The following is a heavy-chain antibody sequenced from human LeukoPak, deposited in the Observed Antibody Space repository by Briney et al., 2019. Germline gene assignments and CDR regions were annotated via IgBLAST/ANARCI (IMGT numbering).Heavy chain of an antibody. V-gene: IGHV4-61*02. D-gene: IGHD1-14*01. Sequence: PSETLSLTCTVSGGSISSGSYYWSWIRQPAGKGLEWIGRIYTSGSTNYNPSLKSRVTISVDTSKNQFSLKLSSVTAADTAVYYCARPIRTLLSWFDPWGQGTLVTVSS. CDR3: ARPIRTLLSWFDP. J-gene: IGHJ5*02. CDR1: GGSISSGSYY. CDR2: IYTSGST.